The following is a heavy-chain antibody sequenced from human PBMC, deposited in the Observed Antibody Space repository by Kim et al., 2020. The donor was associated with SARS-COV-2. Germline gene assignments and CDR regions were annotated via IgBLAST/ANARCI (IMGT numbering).Heavy chain of an antibody. Sequence: SETLSLTCTVSGGSISSGGYYWSWIRQHPGKGLEWIGYIYYSGSTYYNPSLKSRVTISVDTSKNQFSLKLSSVTAADTAVYYCARDSSGWYTRARFDYWGQGTLVTVSS. CDR1: GGSISSGGYY. V-gene: IGHV4-31*03. J-gene: IGHJ4*02. D-gene: IGHD6-19*01. CDR3: ARDSSGWYTRARFDY. CDR2: IYYSGST.